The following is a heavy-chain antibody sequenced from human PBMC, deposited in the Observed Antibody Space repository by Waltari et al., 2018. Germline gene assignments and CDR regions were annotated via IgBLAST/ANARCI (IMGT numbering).Heavy chain of an antibody. V-gene: IGHV4-59*01. D-gene: IGHD2-2*01. CDR2: IYYSGST. J-gene: IGHJ6*03. Sequence: QVQLQESGPGLVKPSETLSLTCTVSGGSISSYYWSWIRQPPGKGLEWIGYIYYSGSTKYNPSLKSRVTISVDTSKNQFSLKLSSVTAADTAVYYCARDSREPAANYYYYYYMDVWGKGTTVTVSS. CDR3: ARDSREPAANYYYYYYMDV. CDR1: GGSISSYY.